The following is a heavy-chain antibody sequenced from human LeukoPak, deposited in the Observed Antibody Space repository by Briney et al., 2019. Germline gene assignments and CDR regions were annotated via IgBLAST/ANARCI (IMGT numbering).Heavy chain of an antibody. CDR1: GGSISSGSYY. CDR2: INHSGST. J-gene: IGHJ4*02. V-gene: IGHV4-39*07. CDR3: ARGPVGLWFGVNKNFDY. D-gene: IGHD3-10*01. Sequence: SETLSLTCTVSGGSISSGSYYWSWVRQPPGEGLEWIGEINHSGSTNYNPSLKSRVTISVDTSKNQFSLKLSSVTAADTAVYYCARGPVGLWFGVNKNFDYWGQGTLVTVSS.